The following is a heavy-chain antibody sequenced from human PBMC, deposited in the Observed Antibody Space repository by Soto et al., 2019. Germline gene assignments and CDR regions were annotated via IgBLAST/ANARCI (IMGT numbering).Heavy chain of an antibody. V-gene: IGHV1-69*01. CDR1: GGTFSSYA. J-gene: IGHJ6*02. CDR2: LIPIFGTA. CDR3: ARAGRYFDWLLDYYYYGMDV. Sequence: QVQLVQSGAAVQKPGSSVKVSCKASGGTFSSYAISWVRQAPGQGLEWRGGLIPIFGTANYAQKFQGRVTITADESTSTAYMELSSLRSEDTAVYYCARAGRYFDWLLDYYYYGMDVWGQGTTVTVSS. D-gene: IGHD3-9*01.